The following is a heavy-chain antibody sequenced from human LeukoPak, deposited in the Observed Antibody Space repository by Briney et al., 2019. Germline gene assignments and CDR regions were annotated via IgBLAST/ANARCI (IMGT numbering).Heavy chain of an antibody. CDR1: GFTFSSYS. J-gene: IGHJ4*02. D-gene: IGHD6-19*01. Sequence: GGSLRLSCAASGFTFSSYSMNWVRQAPGKGLEWVAVIWYDGSNKYYADSVKGRFTISRDNSKNTLYLQMNSLRAEDTAVYYRAREGIAVAGTHFDYWGQGTLVTVSS. CDR3: AREGIAVAGTHFDY. CDR2: IWYDGSNK. V-gene: IGHV3-33*08.